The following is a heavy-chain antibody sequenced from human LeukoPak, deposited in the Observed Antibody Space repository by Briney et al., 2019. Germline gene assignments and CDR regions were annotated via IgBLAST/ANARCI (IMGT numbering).Heavy chain of an antibody. D-gene: IGHD1/OR15-1a*01. Sequence: PGGSLRLSCTASGFTFSDYYMDWVRQAPGKGLEWVGRTRKKANSYTTEYAASVTGRFTISRDDSKNLLYLQMNSLTTDDTAVYYCTRSCTGTRLYYFDYWGQGTLVTVSS. V-gene: IGHV3-72*01. CDR1: GFTFSDYY. CDR3: TRSCTGTRLYYFDY. J-gene: IGHJ4*02. CDR2: TRKKANSYTT.